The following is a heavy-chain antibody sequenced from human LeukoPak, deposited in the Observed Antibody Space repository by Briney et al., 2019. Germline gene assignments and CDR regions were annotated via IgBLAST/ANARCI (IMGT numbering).Heavy chain of an antibody. CDR2: ISGSDGST. D-gene: IGHD5-12*01. V-gene: IGHV3-23*01. Sequence: GGSQTLSCAGSGFTLSSYAMSCRRHATGKGLEWVSAISGSDGSTHYADSVKSRFTISRDHSKIMLYLQLNSMRAEDTAVYYCARELGWLRDRDYWGQGTLVTVSS. CDR3: ARELGWLRDRDY. CDR1: GFTLSSYA. J-gene: IGHJ4*02.